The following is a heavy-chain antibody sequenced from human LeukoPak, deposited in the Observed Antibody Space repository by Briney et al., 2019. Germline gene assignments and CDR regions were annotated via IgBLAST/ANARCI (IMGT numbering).Heavy chain of an antibody. Sequence: GGSLRLSCAASGFTFDDYAMHWVRQAPGKGLEWVSGISWNSGSIGYADSVKGRFTISRDNAKNSLYLQMNSLRAEDTALYYCAKDIGMDYYDSSGYSNYFDYWGQGTLVNVSS. CDR2: ISWNSGSI. J-gene: IGHJ4*02. D-gene: IGHD3-22*01. V-gene: IGHV3-9*01. CDR3: AKDIGMDYYDSSGYSNYFDY. CDR1: GFTFDDYA.